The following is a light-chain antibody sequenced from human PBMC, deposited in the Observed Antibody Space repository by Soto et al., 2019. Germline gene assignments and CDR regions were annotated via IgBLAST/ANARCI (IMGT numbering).Light chain of an antibody. CDR2: DAS. V-gene: IGKV1-5*01. CDR3: QQYTTWYS. Sequence: DIQMTQSPSTLSASLGDRVTITCRASQTISQWLAWYQQKPGKAPKLLIYDASSLETGVPSRFSGSGSGTEFALTISSLQPDDFATYYCQQYTTWYSFGQGTKLEVK. J-gene: IGKJ2*03. CDR1: QTISQW.